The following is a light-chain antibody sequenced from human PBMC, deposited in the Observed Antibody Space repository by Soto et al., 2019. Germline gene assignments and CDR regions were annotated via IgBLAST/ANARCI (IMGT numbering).Light chain of an antibody. V-gene: IGLV2-14*01. J-gene: IGLJ1*01. CDR2: GVS. Sequence: QSVLTQPASVSGSPGQSITISCTGTSSDVGGYNYVSWYQHHPSKAPKLMIYGVSHRPAGVSYRFSGSKSRSPASLTISALPAEDEADYYCSSYTNSATVVFGTGTKVTVL. CDR1: SSDVGGYNY. CDR3: SSYTNSATVV.